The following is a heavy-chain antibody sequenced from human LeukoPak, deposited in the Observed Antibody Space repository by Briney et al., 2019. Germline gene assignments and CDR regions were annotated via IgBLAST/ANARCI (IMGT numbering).Heavy chain of an antibody. CDR1: GGSISSTGYY. D-gene: IGHD3-16*01. CDR2: IDNSGST. V-gene: IGHV4-61*09. J-gene: IGHJ6*03. Sequence: TLSLTCTVSGGSISSTGYYWTWIRQPAGKGLEWIGHIDNSGSTNCNPALKSRVTISVDTSKNQFSLNLTSVTAADTAVYYCARDCEFCDLLFYMNVWGKGTTVTVSS. CDR3: ARDCEFCDLLFYMNV.